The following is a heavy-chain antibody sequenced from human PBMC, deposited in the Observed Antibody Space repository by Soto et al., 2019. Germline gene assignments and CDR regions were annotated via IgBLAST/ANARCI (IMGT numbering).Heavy chain of an antibody. V-gene: IGHV4-4*02. CDR1: GVSISSSNW. J-gene: IGHJ4*02. CDR3: ASDKGDIWNGYYYV. Sequence: QVQLQESGPGLVKPSGTLSLTCAVSGVSISSSNWWSWVRQPPVKGMEWIGEIYHSGSTNYNPSLKSRVTISVDKSKNQFSLKLSSVTAADTAVYYCASDKGDIWNGYYYVWGQGSLVTVSS. CDR2: IYHSGST. D-gene: IGHD3-3*01.